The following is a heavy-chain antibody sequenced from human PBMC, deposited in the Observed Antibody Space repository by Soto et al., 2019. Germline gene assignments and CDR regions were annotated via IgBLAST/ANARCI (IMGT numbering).Heavy chain of an antibody. CDR2: ISTSSSYT. CDR1: GFTFSDYY. V-gene: IGHV3-11*06. J-gene: IGHJ4*02. CDR3: AGKSGGSRAPFDC. Sequence: GGSLRLSCAASGFTFSDYYMSWIRQAPGKGLEWVSYISTSSSYTNYADSVKGRFTISRDNAKNSLYLEMNSLRAEDTAVYYCAGKSGGSRAPFDCWGQGTLVTVSS. D-gene: IGHD3-16*01.